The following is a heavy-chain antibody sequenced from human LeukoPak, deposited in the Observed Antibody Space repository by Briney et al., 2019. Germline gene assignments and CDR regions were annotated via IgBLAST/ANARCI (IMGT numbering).Heavy chain of an antibody. CDR1: GGSFSGYY. J-gene: IGHJ5*02. D-gene: IGHD3-10*01. Sequence: SETLSLTCAVYGGSFSGYYWSWIRQPPGKGLEWIGEINHSGSTNYNPSLKSRVTISVDTSKNQFSLKLSSVTAADTAVYYCARHSGPYRVAGRFDPWGQGTLVTVSS. CDR3: ARHSGPYRVAGRFDP. V-gene: IGHV4-34*01. CDR2: INHSGST.